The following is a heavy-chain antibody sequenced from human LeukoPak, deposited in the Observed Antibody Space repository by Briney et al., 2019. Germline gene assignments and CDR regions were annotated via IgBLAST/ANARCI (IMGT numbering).Heavy chain of an antibody. CDR3: ARRGYPYYYYMDV. D-gene: IGHD3-16*02. CDR2: LSWNGGDT. CDR1: GFTFNQYG. Sequence: GGSLRLSCAASGFTFNQYGMSWVRQAPGKGLEWVSSLSWNGGDTRYADSVKDRFTISRDNAKKSLYLQMDSLRAEDTALYYCARRGYPYYYYMDVRGTGTTVTVSS. J-gene: IGHJ6*03. V-gene: IGHV3-20*04.